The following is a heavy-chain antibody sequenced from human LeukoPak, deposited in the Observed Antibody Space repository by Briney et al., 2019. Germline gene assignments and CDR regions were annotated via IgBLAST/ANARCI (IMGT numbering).Heavy chain of an antibody. J-gene: IGHJ4*02. CDR2: LSASTTYI. D-gene: IGHD2-8*01. CDR3: ARGQNGFDY. CDR1: GFTFSSYA. Sequence: PGGSLRLSCAASGFTFSSYAMSWVRQAPGKGLEWVSSLSASTTYIYYADSVKGRFTISRDNAKNSLYLQMNSLRGEDTAVYYCARGQNGFDYWGQGTLVTVSS. V-gene: IGHV3-21*01.